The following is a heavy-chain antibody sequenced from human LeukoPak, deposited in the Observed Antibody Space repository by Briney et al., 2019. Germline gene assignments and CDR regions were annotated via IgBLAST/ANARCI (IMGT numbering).Heavy chain of an antibody. CDR2: IYYSGTT. CDR3: ARGVYIAAAQYAY. J-gene: IGHJ4*02. V-gene: IGHV4-59*01. Sequence: GSLRLSCAASGFTFSSYAMSWVRQAPGKGLEWVGYIYYSGTTKYNPSLKSRVSISVDTSKNQFSLKLSSVTAADTAVYYCARGVYIAAAQYAYWGQGTLVTVSS. D-gene: IGHD6-13*01. CDR1: GFTFSSYA.